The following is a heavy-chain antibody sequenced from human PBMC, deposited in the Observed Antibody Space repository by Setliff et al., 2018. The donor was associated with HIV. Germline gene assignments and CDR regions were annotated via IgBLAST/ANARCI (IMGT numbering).Heavy chain of an antibody. CDR1: GFTFGDFC. V-gene: IGHV3-48*01. CDR3: ARSRAAGFDY. D-gene: IGHD6-13*01. Sequence: PGGSLRLSCETSGFTFGDFCMNWVRQAPGKGLEWISYISSKRTSIYYADSVKGRFTISRDNDRNSLYLQMNGLSAEDTAVYYCARSRAAGFDYWGQGTLVTVSS. CDR2: ISSKRTSI. J-gene: IGHJ4*02.